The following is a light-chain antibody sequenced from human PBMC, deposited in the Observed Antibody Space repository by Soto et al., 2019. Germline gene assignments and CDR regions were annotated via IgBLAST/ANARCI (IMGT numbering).Light chain of an antibody. CDR2: AAS. CDR1: QGIRND. V-gene: IGKV1-6*01. CDR3: LQDYDYPYT. J-gene: IGKJ2*01. Sequence: AIQTTQSPSSLSASVGDRVTISCRASQGIRNDLGWYQQKPGKAPELLIYAASSLQSGVPSRFSGSGSGTDFTLTISSLQPEDFATYYCLQDYDYPYTFGQGTNLEIK.